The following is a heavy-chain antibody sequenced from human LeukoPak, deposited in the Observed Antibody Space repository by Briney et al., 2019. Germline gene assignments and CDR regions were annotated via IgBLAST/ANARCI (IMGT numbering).Heavy chain of an antibody. Sequence: GGYLRLSCAASGFTFSSYAMSWVRQAPGKGLEWVSAISGSGGSTYYADSVKGRFTISRDNSKNTLYLQMNSLRAEDTAVYYCAKVGYSSGYHFDYWGQGTLVTVSS. CDR2: ISGSGGST. D-gene: IGHD2-15*01. V-gene: IGHV3-23*01. J-gene: IGHJ4*02. CDR1: GFTFSSYA. CDR3: AKVGYSSGYHFDY.